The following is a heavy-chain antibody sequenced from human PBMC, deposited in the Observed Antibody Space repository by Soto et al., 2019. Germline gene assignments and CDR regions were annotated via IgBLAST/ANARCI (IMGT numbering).Heavy chain of an antibody. CDR2: INHSGST. D-gene: IGHD3-3*01. Sequence: LSLTCAVYGGSFSGYYWSWIRQPPGKGLEWIGEINHSGSTNYNPSLKSRVTISVDTSKNQFSLKLSSVTAADTAVYYCARVRQRFLEWFAHFYYYCGMDVWGQGTTVTVSS. CDR3: ARVRQRFLEWFAHFYYYCGMDV. V-gene: IGHV4-34*01. CDR1: GGSFSGYY. J-gene: IGHJ6*02.